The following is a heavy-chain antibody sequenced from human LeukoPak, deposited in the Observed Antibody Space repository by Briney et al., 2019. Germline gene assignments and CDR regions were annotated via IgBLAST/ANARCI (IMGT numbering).Heavy chain of an antibody. CDR2: VAADGGAK. J-gene: IGHJ4*02. D-gene: IGHD3-16*01. V-gene: IGHV3-30*18. CDR3: AKEGRWGSWYFDY. Sequence: GGSLRLSCDLTFSGHGMHWVRQAPGKGLEWLAVVAADGGAKFYADSVRGRFTVFRDTSRNTVFLQLGGLKTDDTAVYYCAKEGRWGSWYFDYWAREPWSPSPQ. CDR1: TFSGHG.